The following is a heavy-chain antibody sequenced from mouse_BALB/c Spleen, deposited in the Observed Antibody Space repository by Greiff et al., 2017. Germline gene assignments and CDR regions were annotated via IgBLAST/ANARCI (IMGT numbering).Heavy chain of an antibody. CDR2: IWSGGST. V-gene: IGHV2-2*02. Sequence: QVHVKQSGPGLVQPSQSLSITCTVSGFSLTSYGVHWVRQSPGKGLEWLGVIWSGGSTDYNAAFISRLSISKDNSKSQVFFKMNSLQANDTAIYYCARRHYGSENAMDYWGQGTSVTVSS. D-gene: IGHD1-1*01. CDR1: GFSLTSYG. J-gene: IGHJ4*01. CDR3: ARRHYGSENAMDY.